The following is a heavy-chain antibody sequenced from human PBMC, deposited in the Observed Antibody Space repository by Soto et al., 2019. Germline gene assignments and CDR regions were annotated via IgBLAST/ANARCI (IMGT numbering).Heavy chain of an antibody. CDR2: ISGSSSYI. CDR3: SSSSFWIGYSVS. CDR1: GFTFSSYT. J-gene: IGHJ5*02. D-gene: IGHD3-3*01. V-gene: IGHV3-21*01. Sequence: EVQLVESGGGLVKPGGSLRLSCAASGFTFSSYTMNWVRQAPGKGLEWVASISGSSSYIYYADSVKGRFTISRDNAKNSRYLQMYSLRADGTAVYYCSSSSFWIGYSVSWGQATLVTVSS.